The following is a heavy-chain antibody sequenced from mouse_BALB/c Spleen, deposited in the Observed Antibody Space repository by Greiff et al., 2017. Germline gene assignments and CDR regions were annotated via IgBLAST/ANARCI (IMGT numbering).Heavy chain of an antibody. Sequence: EVMLVESGGGLVQPGGSRKLSCAASGFTFSSFGMHWVRQAPEKGLEWVAYISSGSSTIYYADTVKGRYTISRDNPKNTLFLQMTSLRSEDTAMYYCARRGVNPQDYYAMDYWGQGTSVTVSS. D-gene: IGHD2-2*01. CDR2: ISSGSSTI. V-gene: IGHV5-17*02. J-gene: IGHJ4*01. CDR1: GFTFSSFG. CDR3: ARRGVNPQDYYAMDY.